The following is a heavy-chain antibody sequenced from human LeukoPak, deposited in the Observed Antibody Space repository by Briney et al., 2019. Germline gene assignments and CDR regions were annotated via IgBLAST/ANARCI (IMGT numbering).Heavy chain of an antibody. Sequence: SETLSLTCNVSGGSINTANYYWTWIRQPPGKGLEWIGYISYSGTPYYNPSLNSRVTVSLDTSKNQFSLILNSVTAADTAMYYCARDRYGDFEDYWGQGTLVTVSS. J-gene: IGHJ4*02. CDR3: ARDRYGDFEDY. V-gene: IGHV4-30-4*08. CDR1: GGSINTANYY. D-gene: IGHD4-17*01. CDR2: ISYSGTP.